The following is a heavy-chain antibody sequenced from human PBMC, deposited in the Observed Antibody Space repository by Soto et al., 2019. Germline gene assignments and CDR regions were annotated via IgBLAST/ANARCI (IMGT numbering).Heavy chain of an antibody. Sequence: GGSLRLSCEASGFPFSSYCIHGGRQAPGRGLEGLAIIWNDGSNEYYADSVKGRVTISRDNAKNTVYLHVSNVRAEDTAVYFCARDKTDSGGYSDSWGQGTLVTVSS. CDR2: IWNDGSNE. V-gene: IGHV3-33*01. J-gene: IGHJ4*02. CDR1: GFPFSSYC. D-gene: IGHD3-22*01. CDR3: ARDKTDSGGYSDS.